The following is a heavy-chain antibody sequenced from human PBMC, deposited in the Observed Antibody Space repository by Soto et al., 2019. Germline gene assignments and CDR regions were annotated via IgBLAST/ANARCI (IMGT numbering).Heavy chain of an antibody. CDR1: GFTFRDYG. V-gene: IGHV3-33*06. Sequence: GSLRLSCEASGFTFRDYGMHWVRQAPGEGLEWVAVIWYDGSYKYNGDSVKGRLTISRDNSKNTLFLQINSLRAEDTAVYYCAKDIHTMETSWGQGTIVTVYS. CDR3: AKDIHTMETS. D-gene: IGHD3-10*01. CDR2: IWYDGSYK. J-gene: IGHJ5*02.